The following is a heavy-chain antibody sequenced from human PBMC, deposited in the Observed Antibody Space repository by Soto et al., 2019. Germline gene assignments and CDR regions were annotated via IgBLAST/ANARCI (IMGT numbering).Heavy chain of an antibody. D-gene: IGHD6-25*01. CDR3: ARDKERQRVNLEAFDI. CDR2: IIPILGIA. J-gene: IGHJ3*02. Sequence: QVQLVQSGAEVKKPGSSVKVSCKASGGTFSSYTISWVRQAPGQGLEWMGRIIPILGIANYAQKFQGRVTITADKSTSTAYMELSSLRSEDTAVYYCARDKERQRVNLEAFDIWGQGTMVTVSS. CDR1: GGTFSSYT. V-gene: IGHV1-69*08.